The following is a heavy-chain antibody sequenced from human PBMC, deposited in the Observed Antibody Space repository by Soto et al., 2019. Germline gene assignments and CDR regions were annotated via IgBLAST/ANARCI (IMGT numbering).Heavy chain of an antibody. D-gene: IGHD3-9*01. CDR2: IYYSGST. Sequence: SETLSLTCTVSGGSVSSGSYYWSWIRQPPGKGLEWIGYIYYSGSTNYNPSLKSRVTISVDTSKNQFSLKLSSVTAADTAVYYCARGRNPRHVLRYFGWLSPPFDYWGQGTLVTVSS. V-gene: IGHV4-61*01. CDR3: ARGRNPRHVLRYFGWLSPPFDY. J-gene: IGHJ4*02. CDR1: GGSVSSGSYY.